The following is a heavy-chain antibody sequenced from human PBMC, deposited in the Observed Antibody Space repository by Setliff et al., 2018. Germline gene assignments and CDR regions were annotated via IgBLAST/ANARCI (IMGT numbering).Heavy chain of an antibody. CDR2: IIPMFGTP. V-gene: IGHV1-69*05. D-gene: IGHD3-22*01. CDR3: ARAPYYYDSSGYWGAFDY. Sequence: ASVKVSCKASGYTFTGYYMHWVRQAPGQGLEWMGGIIPMFGTPAYTQKFQDRVTITTDESTSTAYMELNSLRSEDTAVYYCARAPYYYDSSGYWGAFDYWGQGTLVTVSS. CDR1: GYTFTGYY. J-gene: IGHJ4*02.